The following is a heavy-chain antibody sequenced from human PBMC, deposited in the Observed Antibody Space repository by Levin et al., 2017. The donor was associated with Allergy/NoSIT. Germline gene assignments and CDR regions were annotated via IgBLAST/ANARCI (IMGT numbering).Heavy chain of an antibody. CDR3: AREEVSYYDILTGRTFDY. V-gene: IGHV3-30-3*01. D-gene: IGHD3-9*01. J-gene: IGHJ4*02. Sequence: LSLTCAASGFTFSSYAMHWVRPAPGKGLEWVAVISYDGSNKYYADSVKGRFTISRDNSKNTLYLQMNSLRAEDTAVYYCAREEVSYYDILTGRTFDYWGQGTLVTVSS. CDR1: GFTFSSYA. CDR2: ISYDGSNK.